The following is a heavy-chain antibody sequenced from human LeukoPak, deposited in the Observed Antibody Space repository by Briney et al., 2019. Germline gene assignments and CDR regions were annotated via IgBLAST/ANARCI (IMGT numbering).Heavy chain of an antibody. J-gene: IGHJ6*02. CDR1: GGTVSSNTAA. CDR2: TYYRSKWNN. CDR3: TRQRSTSTDYYGMDV. Sequence: SQTLSLTCAISGGTVSSNTAAWNWIRQSPSRGLEWLGRTYYRSKWNNDYAVSVQNRITINPDTSKNQFSLQLKSATPEDTAVYYCTRQRSTSTDYYGMDVWGQGPTVTVSS. V-gene: IGHV6-1*01. D-gene: IGHD6-6*01.